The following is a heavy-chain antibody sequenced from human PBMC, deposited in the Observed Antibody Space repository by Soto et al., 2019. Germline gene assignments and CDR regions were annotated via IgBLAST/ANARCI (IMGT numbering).Heavy chain of an antibody. CDR2: ISYGGSNK. D-gene: IGHD2-2*01. CDR1: GFSFSNYA. V-gene: IGHV3-30-3*02. CDR3: AKKEYCISTSCPAVYYYGMDV. Sequence: SGGSLRLSCVASGFSFSNYAMHWVRQAPGKGLEWVAVISYGGSNKYYADSVKGRFTISRDNSKNTLYLQMNSLRAEDTAVYYCAKKEYCISTSCPAVYYYGMDVWGQGTTVTVSS. J-gene: IGHJ6*02.